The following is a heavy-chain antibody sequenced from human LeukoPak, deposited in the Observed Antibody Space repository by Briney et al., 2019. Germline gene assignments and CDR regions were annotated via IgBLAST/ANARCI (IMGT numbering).Heavy chain of an antibody. Sequence: ASVKVSCKASGYTFTSYGISWVRQAPGPGLEWMGWISAYNGNTNYAQKLQGRVTMTTDTSTSTAYMELRSLRSDDTAVYYCARDSDPMTNGLIDYWGQGTLVTVSS. CDR1: GYTFTSYG. J-gene: IGHJ4*02. V-gene: IGHV1-18*01. D-gene: IGHD3-22*01. CDR3: ARDSDPMTNGLIDY. CDR2: ISAYNGNT.